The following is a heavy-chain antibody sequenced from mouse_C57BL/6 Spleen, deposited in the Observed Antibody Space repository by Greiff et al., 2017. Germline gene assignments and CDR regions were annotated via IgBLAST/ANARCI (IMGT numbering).Heavy chain of an antibody. CDR2: IWSDGST. Sequence: VKLMESGPGLVAPSQSLSITCTVSGFSFTSYGVHWVRQPPGKGLEWLVVIWSDGSTTYNSALKSRLSISKDNSKSQVFLKMNSLQTDDTAMYYGARSYYSNSAWFAYWGQGTLVTVSA. CDR1: GFSFTSYG. CDR3: ARSYYSNSAWFAY. V-gene: IGHV2-6*03. D-gene: IGHD2-5*01. J-gene: IGHJ3*01.